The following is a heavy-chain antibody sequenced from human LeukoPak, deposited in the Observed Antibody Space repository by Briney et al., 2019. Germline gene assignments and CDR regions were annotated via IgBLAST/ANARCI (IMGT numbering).Heavy chain of an antibody. V-gene: IGHV4-39*01. CDR2: IYYTART. J-gene: IGHJ1*01. D-gene: IGHD3-22*01. CDR3: AIRRYYDGSGYLE. Sequence: SETLSLTCSVSGDSVSRSDSYWDWIRQPPGKGLELIVTIYYTARTYSCPSLKTPVTMSVHTSNNQFSLNLRSVTAADTAVYYCAIRRYYDGSGYLEWGQGTLLSVSS. CDR1: GDSVSRSDSY.